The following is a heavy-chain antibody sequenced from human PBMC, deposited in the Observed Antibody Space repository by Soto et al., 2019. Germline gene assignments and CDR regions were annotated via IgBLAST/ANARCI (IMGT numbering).Heavy chain of an antibody. CDR1: GGSISDDY. CDR3: ARSYYDRSGYAVDP. J-gene: IGHJ5*02. V-gene: IGHV4-4*09. D-gene: IGHD3-22*01. Sequence: SETLSLTCRVSGGSISDDYWSWIRQPPGKRLEWIGYMYKGGSINYNPSLKSRVTISVDTSKNQFSLKLSSVTAADTALYYCARSYYDRSGYAVDPWGQGTLVTVS. CDR2: MYKGGSI.